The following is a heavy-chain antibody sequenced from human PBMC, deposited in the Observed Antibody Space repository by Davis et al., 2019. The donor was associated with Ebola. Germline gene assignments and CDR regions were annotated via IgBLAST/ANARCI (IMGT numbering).Heavy chain of an antibody. J-gene: IGHJ4*02. Sequence: GEYLKISCAASGFTVTSNYMNWVRQAPGRGLEWVSGIVGSGDSTTYADSAKGRFTISRDNSKNTVFLQVNSLRAEDTAVYFCAKGLTARSAHMMEWGQGTLVTVSS. CDR2: IVGSGDST. D-gene: IGHD6-6*01. CDR3: AKGLTARSAHMME. CDR1: GFTVTSNY. V-gene: IGHV3-23*01.